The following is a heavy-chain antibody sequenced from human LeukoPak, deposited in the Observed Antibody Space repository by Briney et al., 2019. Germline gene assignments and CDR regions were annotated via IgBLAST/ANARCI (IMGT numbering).Heavy chain of an antibody. CDR1: GYIFSSYG. D-gene: IGHD3-10*01. CDR2: IIPIFGTA. Sequence: SVKVSCKASGYIFSSYGISWVRQAPGQGLEWMGGIIPIFGTANYAQKFQGRVTITADESTSTAYMELSSLRSEDTAVYYCARDSMVRGVITHYYYYGMDVWGQGATVTVSS. V-gene: IGHV1-69*13. CDR3: ARDSMVRGVITHYYYYGMDV. J-gene: IGHJ6*02.